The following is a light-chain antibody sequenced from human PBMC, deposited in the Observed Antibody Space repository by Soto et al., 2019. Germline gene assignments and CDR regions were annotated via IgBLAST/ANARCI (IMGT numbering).Light chain of an antibody. CDR3: QQYNSYWT. Sequence: DVQMTQSPSSLSASVGDRVTITCRASQSVSIYLNWYQQKPGKAPNLLISAASSLQNGVPSRFSGSGSGTEFTLTISSLQPDDFATYYCQQYNSYWTFGQGTKVDIK. CDR2: AAS. CDR1: QSVSIY. V-gene: IGKV1-5*01. J-gene: IGKJ1*01.